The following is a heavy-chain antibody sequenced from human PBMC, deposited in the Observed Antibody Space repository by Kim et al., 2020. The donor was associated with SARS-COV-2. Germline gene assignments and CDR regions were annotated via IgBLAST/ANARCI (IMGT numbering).Heavy chain of an antibody. J-gene: IGHJ4*02. CDR1: GFTFSSYA. Sequence: GGSLRLSCAASGFTFSSYAMSWVRQAPGKGLEWVSAISGSGGSTYYADSVKGRFTISRDNSKNTLYLQMNSLRAEDTAVYYCAKDRVRAYYYDSSGYYYFDYWGQGTLVTVSS. CDR3: AKDRVRAYYYDSSGYYYFDY. D-gene: IGHD3-22*01. V-gene: IGHV3-23*01. CDR2: ISGSGGST.